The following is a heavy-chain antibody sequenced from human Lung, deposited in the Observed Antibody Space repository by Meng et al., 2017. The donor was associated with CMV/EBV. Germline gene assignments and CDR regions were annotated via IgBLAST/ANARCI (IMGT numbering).Heavy chain of an antibody. J-gene: IGHJ6*02. CDR3: AKAQFGRYFDGRDGMDV. D-gene: IGHD3-9*01. CDR1: GFTFSSYG. CDR2: IWNDGSIK. V-gene: IGHV3-33*06. Sequence: GGSLRLXXAASGFTFSSYGMHWVRQAPGKGLEWVAVIWNDGSIKYYADSVKGRFTISRDNSKNTMYLQMYSLRADDTAVYHCAKAQFGRYFDGRDGMDVWGQGTXVNVYS.